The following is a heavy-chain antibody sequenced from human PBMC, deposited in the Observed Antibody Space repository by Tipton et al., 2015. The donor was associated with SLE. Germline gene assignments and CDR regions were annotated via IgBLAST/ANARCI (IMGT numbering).Heavy chain of an antibody. CDR1: GFTFSSYE. CDR2: ISSSGSTI. V-gene: IGHV3-48*03. J-gene: IGHJ4*02. CDR3: ARDQGPYGDYPFDH. D-gene: IGHD4-17*01. Sequence: SLRLSCAASGFTFSSYEMNWVRQAPGKGLEWVSYISSSGSTIYYADSVKGRFTISRDNAKNSLYLQMNSLRAEDTAVYYCARDQGPYGDYPFDHWGQGTLVTVSS.